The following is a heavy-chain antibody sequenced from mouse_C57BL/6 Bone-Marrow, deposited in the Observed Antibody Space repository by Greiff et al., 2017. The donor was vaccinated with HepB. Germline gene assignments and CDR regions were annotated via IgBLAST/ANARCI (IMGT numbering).Heavy chain of an antibody. CDR1: GYTFTSYG. J-gene: IGHJ3*01. CDR2: IYPRSGNT. CDR3: VVYSNFAY. D-gene: IGHD2-5*01. V-gene: IGHV1-81*01. Sequence: VQLQQSGAELARPGASVKLSCKASGYTFTSYGISWVKQRTGQGLEWIGEIYPRSGNTYYNEKFKGKATLTADKSSSTAYMELRSLTSEDSAVYFFVVYSNFAYWGQGTLVTVSA.